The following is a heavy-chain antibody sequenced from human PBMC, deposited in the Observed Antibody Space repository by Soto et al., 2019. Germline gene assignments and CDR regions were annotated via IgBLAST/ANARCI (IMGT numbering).Heavy chain of an antibody. CDR1: GFSLTTRPVG. V-gene: IGHV2-5*02. D-gene: IGHD1-1*01. Sequence: QITLKESGPTLVKPTQTLTLTCTFSGFSLTTRPVGVGWIRQPPGQALEWVALIYWDDDKRYNPSLKTRVTITQDTPKHQVVLTMTNMDPVDTATYYCAHRQLYNGAWNEGTFDYWGQGALVTVSS. CDR3: AHRQLYNGAWNEGTFDY. J-gene: IGHJ4*02. CDR2: IYWDDDK.